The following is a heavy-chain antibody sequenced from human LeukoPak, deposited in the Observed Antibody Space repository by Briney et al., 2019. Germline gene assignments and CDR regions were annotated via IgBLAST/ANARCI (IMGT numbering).Heavy chain of an antibody. CDR2: ISSSGSTI. CDR3: ARRYLWPLIDY. V-gene: IGHV3-11*04. D-gene: IGHD2-8*01. CDR1: GFTFSDYY. J-gene: IGHJ4*02. Sequence: GRSLRLSCAASGFTFSDYYMSWIPEAPGKGLEWVSYISSSGSTIYYADSVKGRFTISRDNAKNSLYLQMNSLRAEDTAVYYCARRYLWPLIDYWGQGTLVTVSS.